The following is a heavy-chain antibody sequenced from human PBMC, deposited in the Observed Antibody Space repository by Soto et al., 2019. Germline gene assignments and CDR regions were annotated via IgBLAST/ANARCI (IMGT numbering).Heavy chain of an antibody. CDR1: GGSFSGYY. CDR2: INHSGST. V-gene: IGHV4-34*01. CDR3: ARSTYGDYYRWSDP. Sequence: QVQLQQWGAGLLKPSETLSLTCAVYGGSFSGYYWSWIRQPPGKGLEWIGEINHSGSTNYNPSLKSRVTISVDTSKNQFSLKLSSVTAADTAVYYCARSTYGDYYRWSDPWGQGTLVTVSS. J-gene: IGHJ5*02. D-gene: IGHD4-17*01.